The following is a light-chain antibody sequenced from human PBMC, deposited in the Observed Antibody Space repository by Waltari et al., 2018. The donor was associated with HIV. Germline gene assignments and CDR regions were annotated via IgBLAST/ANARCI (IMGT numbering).Light chain of an antibody. V-gene: IGKV3-15*01. Sequence: EIVMTQSPATLSVFPGESATLSCRASQSISSNLAWYQHKPGQAPRLVFYGASSRATGIPDRFSGSGSGTEFTLTISSLQSEDFAVYYCQEYNNWPWTFGQGTKVEIK. J-gene: IGKJ1*01. CDR2: GAS. CDR3: QEYNNWPWT. CDR1: QSISSN.